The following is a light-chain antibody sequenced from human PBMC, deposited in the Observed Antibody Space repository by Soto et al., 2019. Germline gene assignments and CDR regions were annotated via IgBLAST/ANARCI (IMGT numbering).Light chain of an antibody. CDR1: QSISTN. J-gene: IGKJ4*01. CDR3: QQYNDWPPLT. V-gene: IGKV3-15*01. Sequence: EIVMTQSPATVSLSPGERATLSCRASQSISTNVAWYQQKPGQALRLLIYDASTRATGVSSRFRGSGSGTEFTLTISSLQSEDVALYYCQQYNDWPPLTFGGGTKVEI. CDR2: DAS.